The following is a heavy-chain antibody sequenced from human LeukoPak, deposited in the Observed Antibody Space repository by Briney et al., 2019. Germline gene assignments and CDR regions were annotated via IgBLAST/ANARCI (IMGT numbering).Heavy chain of an antibody. V-gene: IGHV6-1*01. Sequence: SQTLSLTCAISGDSVSSNRVAWNWIRQSPPRGLEWLGRTYYRSKWYNDYAVSVKSRITINPDTSKNQFSLQLKFVTPEDTAVYYCARGGGLEDFDYWGRGTLVTVSS. D-gene: IGHD3-10*01. CDR3: ARGGGLEDFDY. J-gene: IGHJ4*02. CDR1: GDSVSSNRVA. CDR2: TYYRSKWYN.